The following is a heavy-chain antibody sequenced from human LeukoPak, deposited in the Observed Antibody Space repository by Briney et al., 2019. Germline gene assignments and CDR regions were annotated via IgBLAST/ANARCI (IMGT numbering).Heavy chain of an antibody. V-gene: IGHV3-48*01. CDR1: GYTFSDYS. D-gene: IGHD3-22*01. Sequence: PGESLRLSCAASGYTFSDYSVNWVRHVAGKGLEWVSYISSGSSTIYYADSVKGRFTISRDNAKNSLYLQMNSLRAEDTAVYYCARLITMTYYFDYWGQGTLVTVSS. J-gene: IGHJ4*02. CDR2: ISSGSSTI. CDR3: ARLITMTYYFDY.